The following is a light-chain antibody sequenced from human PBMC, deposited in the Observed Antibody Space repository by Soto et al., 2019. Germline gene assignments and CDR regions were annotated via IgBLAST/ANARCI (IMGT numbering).Light chain of an antibody. Sequence: DIQMTQFPSSLSASVGDRVNITCRASQGISTWLAWYQQKPERAPKSLIYAASRLQSGVPPRFSGSGSETDFTLTISSLQPEDFATHYCQQYNRYPRTFGQGTKVEIK. CDR1: QGISTW. CDR2: AAS. CDR3: QQYNRYPRT. V-gene: IGKV1D-16*01. J-gene: IGKJ1*01.